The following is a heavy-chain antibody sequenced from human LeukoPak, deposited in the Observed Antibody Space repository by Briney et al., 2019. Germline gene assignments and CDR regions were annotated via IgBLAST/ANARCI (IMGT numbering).Heavy chain of an antibody. CDR2: ISYDGSNK. CDR3: AKGGTGLLWFGELLYGYFDY. D-gene: IGHD3-10*01. J-gene: IGHJ4*02. V-gene: IGHV3-30*18. Sequence: GRSLRLSCAASGFTFSSYSMHWVRQAPGKGLEWVAVISYDGSNKYYADSVKGRFTISRDNSKNTLYLQMNSLRAEDTAVYYCAKGGTGLLWFGELLYGYFDYWGQGTLVTVSS. CDR1: GFTFSSYS.